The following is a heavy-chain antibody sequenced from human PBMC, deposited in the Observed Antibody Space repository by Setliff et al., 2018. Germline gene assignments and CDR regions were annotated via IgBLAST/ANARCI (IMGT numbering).Heavy chain of an antibody. CDR2: IYYIETT. CDR3: AREQWLDPPGYYYMDV. V-gene: IGHV4-59*12. D-gene: IGHD6-19*01. J-gene: IGHJ6*03. Sequence: SETLSLTCTVSGGSISTYYWSWLRQPPGKGLEWIGYIYYIETTDHNPSLKSRVTISVDTSKNQFSLKMTSVTAADMAVYYCAREQWLDPPGYYYMDVWAKGTTVTVSS. CDR1: GGSISTYY.